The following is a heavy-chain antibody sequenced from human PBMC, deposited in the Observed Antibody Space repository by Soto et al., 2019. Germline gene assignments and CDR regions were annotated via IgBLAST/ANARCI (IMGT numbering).Heavy chain of an antibody. CDR2: ISGSGGST. V-gene: IGHV3-23*01. CDR3: AKEGRITIFGVVIIRNRYYFDY. J-gene: IGHJ4*02. D-gene: IGHD3-3*01. CDR1: GFTFSSYA. Sequence: GSLRLSCAASGFTFSSYAMSWVRQAPGKGLEWVSAISGSGGSTYYADSVKGRFTISRDNSKNTLYLQMNSLRAEDTAVYYCAKEGRITIFGVVIIRNRYYFDYWGQGTLVTVSS.